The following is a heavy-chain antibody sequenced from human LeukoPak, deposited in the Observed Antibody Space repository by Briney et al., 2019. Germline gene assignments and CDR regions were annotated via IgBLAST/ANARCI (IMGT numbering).Heavy chain of an antibody. V-gene: IGHV4-59*01. CDR1: AGSIGIYY. Sequence: PSETRSLTCTVSAGSIGIYYCGWIRHPPGKLRGWIGYTYYMVSTNYNPSLKRRVTISVDTSKNQFSLKLSSVTAADTAVYYCARSPYYDFWSGYTDLNYYMDVWGKGTTVTVSS. CDR2: TYYMVST. D-gene: IGHD3-3*01. J-gene: IGHJ6*03. CDR3: ARSPYYDFWSGYTDLNYYMDV.